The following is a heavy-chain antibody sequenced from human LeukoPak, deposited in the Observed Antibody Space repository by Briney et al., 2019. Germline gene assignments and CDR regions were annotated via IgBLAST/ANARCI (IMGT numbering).Heavy chain of an antibody. Sequence: PGGSLRLSCAASGFTFSSYAMHWVRQAPGKGLEWVAVISYDGNNKYYADSVKGRFTISRDNSKNTLYLQMNSLRAEDTAVYYCARALVRSGSFDYWGQGTLVTVSS. V-gene: IGHV3-30*04. CDR3: ARALVRSGSFDY. CDR2: ISYDGNNK. D-gene: IGHD1-26*01. J-gene: IGHJ4*02. CDR1: GFTFSSYA.